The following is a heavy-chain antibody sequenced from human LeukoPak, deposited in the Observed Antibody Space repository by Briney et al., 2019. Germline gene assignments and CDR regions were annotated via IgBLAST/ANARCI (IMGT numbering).Heavy chain of an antibody. CDR1: GGSISSGDYY. CDR2: IYYSGNT. CDR3: ARARDIVGATVDY. J-gene: IGHJ4*02. V-gene: IGHV4-30-4*08. Sequence: SQTLSLTCTVSGGSISSGDYYWSWIRQPPGKGLEWIGYIYYSGNTNYNPSLKSRVTISLDTSKNQFSLKLISVTAADTAVYYCARARDIVGATVDYWGQGTLVTVSS. D-gene: IGHD1-26*01.